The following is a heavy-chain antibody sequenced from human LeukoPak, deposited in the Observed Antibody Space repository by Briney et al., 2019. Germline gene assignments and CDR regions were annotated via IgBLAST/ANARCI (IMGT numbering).Heavy chain of an antibody. CDR1: GYTFTSYG. CDR2: ISAYNGNT. J-gene: IGHJ5*02. CDR3: ARGPQLRYFDSSWFDP. Sequence: GASVKASCKASGYTFTSYGISWVRQAPGQGLEWMGWISAYNGNTNYAQKLQGRVTMTTDTSTSTAYMELRSLRSDDTAVYYCARGPQLRYFDSSWFDPWGQGTLVAVSS. D-gene: IGHD3-9*01. V-gene: IGHV1-18*01.